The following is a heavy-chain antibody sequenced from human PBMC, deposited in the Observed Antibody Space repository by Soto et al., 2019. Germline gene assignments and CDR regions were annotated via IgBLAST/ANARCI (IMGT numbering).Heavy chain of an antibody. J-gene: IGHJ4*02. CDR3: TGGRYSGYGIIDY. CDR1: GFTFSNAW. Sequence: AGGSLRLSCAASGFTFSNAWMSWVRQAPGKGLEWVGRIKSKTDGGTTDYAAPVKGRFTISRDDSKNTLYLQMNSLKTEDTAVYYCTGGRYSGYGIIDYWGQGTLVTVSS. V-gene: IGHV3-15*01. CDR2: IKSKTDGGTT. D-gene: IGHD5-12*01.